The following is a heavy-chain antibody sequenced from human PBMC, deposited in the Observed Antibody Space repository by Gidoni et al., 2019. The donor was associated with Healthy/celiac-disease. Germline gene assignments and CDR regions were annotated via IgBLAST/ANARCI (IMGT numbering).Heavy chain of an antibody. Sequence: QVQLQQWGAGLLKPSETLSLTCAVSGGSFSGYSWSWIRQPPGKGLEWIGEINHSGSTKYNPALKSRVTISVDTSKNQFSLKLSSVTAADTAVYYWARGIWGVFSGIAARPGRGFDYWGQGTLVTVSS. CDR2: INHSGST. J-gene: IGHJ4*02. CDR1: GGSFSGYS. V-gene: IGHV4-34*01. CDR3: ARGIWGVFSGIAARPGRGFDY. D-gene: IGHD6-6*01.